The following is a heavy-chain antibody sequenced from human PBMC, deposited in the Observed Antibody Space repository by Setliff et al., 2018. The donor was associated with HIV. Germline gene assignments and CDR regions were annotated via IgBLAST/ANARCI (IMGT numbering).Heavy chain of an antibody. CDR2: IYYSGST. J-gene: IGHJ6*03. V-gene: IGHV4-59*01. D-gene: IGHD3-10*01. CDR1: GGSISSYY. Sequence: SETLSLTCTVSGGSISSYYWSWIRQPPGKGLEWIGYIYYSGSTNYNPSLKSRVTISVDTSKNQFSLKLSSVTAADTAVYYCARVSPYGSGSYSYRPYYYYYYMDVWGKGTTVTVSS. CDR3: ARVSPYGSGSYSYRPYYYYYYMDV.